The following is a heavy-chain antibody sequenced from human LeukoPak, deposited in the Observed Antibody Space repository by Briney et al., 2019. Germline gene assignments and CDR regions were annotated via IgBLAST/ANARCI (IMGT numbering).Heavy chain of an antibody. CDR2: IIPIFGTA. V-gene: IGHV1-69*05. CDR1: GGTFSSYA. D-gene: IGHD3-16*01. Sequence: GSSVKVSCKASGGTFSSYAISWVRQAPGQGLEWMGGIIPIFGTANYAQKFQGRVTITTDESTSTAYMELSSLRSEDTAVYYCAGPFSPYVDGEYYYYYYMDVWGKGTTVTVSS. J-gene: IGHJ6*03. CDR3: AGPFSPYVDGEYYYYYYMDV.